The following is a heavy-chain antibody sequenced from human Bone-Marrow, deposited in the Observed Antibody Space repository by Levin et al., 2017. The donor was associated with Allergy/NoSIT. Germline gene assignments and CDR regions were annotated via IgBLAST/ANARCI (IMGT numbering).Heavy chain of an antibody. D-gene: IGHD1-26*01. CDR1: GFTFSKYW. CDR3: TNINSGRSYGDCFDY. J-gene: IGHJ4*02. Sequence: ETLSLTCAASGFTFSKYWMTWVRQAPGKGLEWVANIKEDGSEKNYVDSVKGRFTISRDNAENSLYLQMNSLRAEDTAVYYCTNINSGRSYGDCFDYWGQGTLVTVSS. V-gene: IGHV3-7*01. CDR2: IKEDGSEK.